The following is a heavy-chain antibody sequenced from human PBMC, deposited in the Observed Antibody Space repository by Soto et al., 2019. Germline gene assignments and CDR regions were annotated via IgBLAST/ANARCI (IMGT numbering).Heavy chain of an antibody. CDR1: GFTFGDFW. CDR3: ASQRISYAMDV. D-gene: IGHD1-1*01. Sequence: EVQLVESGGGLVQPGGSLRLSCTVSGFTFGDFWMTWVRQAPGKGLEWVANMNQNGGEIDYADSVRGRFVISRDNAKNSLFLQMNSLSAEDTALSYCASQRISYAMDVWGQGTTVTVSS. V-gene: IGHV3-7*05. J-gene: IGHJ6*02. CDR2: MNQNGGEI.